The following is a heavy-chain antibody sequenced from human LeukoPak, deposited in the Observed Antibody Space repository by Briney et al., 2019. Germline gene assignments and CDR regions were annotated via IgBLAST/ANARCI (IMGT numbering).Heavy chain of an antibody. J-gene: IGHJ4*02. V-gene: IGHV1-69*05. CDR3: AGHRGYSYGYFY. Sequence: GSSVKVSCKASGGTFSSYAISWVRQAPGQGLEWMGRIIPIFGTANYAQKFQGRVTITTDESTSTAYMELSSLRSEDTAVYYCAGHRGYSYGYFYWGQGTLVTVSS. D-gene: IGHD5-18*01. CDR1: GGTFSSYA. CDR2: IIPIFGTA.